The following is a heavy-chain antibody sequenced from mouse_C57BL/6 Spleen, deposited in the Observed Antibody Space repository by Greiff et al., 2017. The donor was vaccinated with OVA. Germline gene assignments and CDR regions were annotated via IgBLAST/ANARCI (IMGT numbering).Heavy chain of an antibody. Sequence: DVKLVESGGDLVKPGGSLKLSCAASGFTFSSYGMSWVRQTPDKRLEWVATISSGGSYTYYPDSVKGRFTISRDNAKNTLYLQMSSLKSEDTAMYYCASIYYDYDGEAWFAYWGQGTLVTVSA. CDR1: GFTFSSYG. CDR3: ASIYYDYDGEAWFAY. J-gene: IGHJ3*01. CDR2: ISSGGSYT. V-gene: IGHV5-6*02. D-gene: IGHD2-4*01.